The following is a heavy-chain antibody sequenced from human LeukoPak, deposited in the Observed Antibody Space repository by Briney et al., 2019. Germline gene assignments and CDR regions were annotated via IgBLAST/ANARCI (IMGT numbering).Heavy chain of an antibody. D-gene: IGHD3-10*01. CDR3: VALLRGIGY. CDR1: GFTFSDHY. CDR2: SRGEGHSYST. J-gene: IGHJ4*02. V-gene: IGHV3-72*01. Sequence: GALRLSCAVSGFTFSDHYMDSVRQAPGKGLEWIGRSRGEGHSYSTDFAASVRGRDSLSRDHSRNSLYLQINSLRTDDTAVYYCVALLRGIGYWGQGTLVTVSS.